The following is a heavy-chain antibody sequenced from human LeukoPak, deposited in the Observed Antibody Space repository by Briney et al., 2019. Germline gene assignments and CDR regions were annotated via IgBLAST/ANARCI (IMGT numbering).Heavy chain of an antibody. J-gene: IGHJ6*03. CDR2: INHSGST. CDR3: ARVVTIFGVVIWSSYYYYYMDV. V-gene: IGHV4-34*01. CDR1: GGSITNGGYY. Sequence: SETLSLTCTVSGGSITNGGYYWSWIRQPPGKGLEWIGEINHSGSTNYNPSLKSRVTISVDTSKNQFSLKLSSVTAADTAVYYCARVVTIFGVVIWSSYYYYYMDVWGKGTTVTVSS. D-gene: IGHD3-3*01.